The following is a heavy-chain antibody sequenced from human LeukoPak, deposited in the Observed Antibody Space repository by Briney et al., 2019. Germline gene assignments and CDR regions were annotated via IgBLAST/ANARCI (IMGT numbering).Heavy chain of an antibody. CDR3: ARAQSGREAFDI. CDR1: GFTFTSYA. V-gene: IGHV3-21*01. Sequence: GGSLRLSCAASGFTFTSYAMGWVRQAPGKGLEWVSAISGSSSSIYYADSVKGRFTISRDNAKNSLYLQMNSLRAEDTAVYYCARAQSGREAFDIWGQGTMVTVSS. CDR2: ISGSSSSI. J-gene: IGHJ3*02. D-gene: IGHD1-26*01.